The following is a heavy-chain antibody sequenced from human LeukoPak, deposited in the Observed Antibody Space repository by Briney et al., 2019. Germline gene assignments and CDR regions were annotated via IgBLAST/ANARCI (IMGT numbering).Heavy chain of an antibody. J-gene: IGHJ4*02. D-gene: IGHD3-3*01. CDR3: ARFLEWLAIDY. Sequence: GGSLRLSCAASGFTFSSYWMGWVRQAPGKGLEGVANIKQDGSEKYYVDSVKGRFTISRDNAKNSLYLQMNSLRAEDTAVYYCARFLEWLAIDYWGQGTLVTVSS. CDR1: GFTFSSYW. V-gene: IGHV3-7*01. CDR2: IKQDGSEK.